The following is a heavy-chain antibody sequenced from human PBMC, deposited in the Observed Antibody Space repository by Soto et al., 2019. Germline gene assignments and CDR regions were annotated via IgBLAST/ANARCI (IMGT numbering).Heavy chain of an antibody. CDR3: ARSSVWGSSGWYDY. CDR1: GFTFSSYS. Sequence: LRLSCAASGFTFSSYSMNWVRQAPGKGLEWVSYISSSSSTIYYADSVKGRFTISRDNAKNSLYLQMNSLRAEDTAVYYCARSSVWGSSGWYDYWGQGTLVTVSS. J-gene: IGHJ4*02. V-gene: IGHV3-48*01. D-gene: IGHD6-19*01. CDR2: ISSSSSTI.